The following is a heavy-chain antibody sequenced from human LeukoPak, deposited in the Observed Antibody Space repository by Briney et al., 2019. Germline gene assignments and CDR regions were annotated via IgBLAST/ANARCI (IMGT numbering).Heavy chain of an antibody. J-gene: IGHJ4*02. D-gene: IGHD5-18*01. CDR1: GFTFSDYY. CDR3: ARGGTAGYSYGSEFDY. V-gene: IGHV3-11*04. Sequence: GGSLRLSCAASGFTFSDYYMSWIRQAPGKGLEWVSYISSSSSTIYYADSVKGRFTISRDNAKNSLYLQMNSLRAEDTAVYYCARGGTAGYSYGSEFDYWGQGTLVTVSS. CDR2: ISSSSSTI.